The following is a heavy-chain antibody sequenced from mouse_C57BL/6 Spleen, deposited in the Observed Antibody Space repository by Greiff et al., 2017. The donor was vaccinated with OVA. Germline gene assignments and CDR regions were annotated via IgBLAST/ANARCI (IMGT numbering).Heavy chain of an antibody. CDR2: IDPANGNT. J-gene: IGHJ4*01. CDR3: ARKGFWDTTAYYYAMDY. Sequence: EVQLQQSVAELVRPGASVKLSCTASGFNIKNTYMHWVKQRPEQGLEWIGRIDPANGNTKYAPKFQGKATITADTSSNTAYLQLSSLTSEDTAIYYCARKGFWDTTAYYYAMDYWGQGTSVTVSS. CDR1: GFNIKNTY. V-gene: IGHV14-3*01. D-gene: IGHD1-2*01.